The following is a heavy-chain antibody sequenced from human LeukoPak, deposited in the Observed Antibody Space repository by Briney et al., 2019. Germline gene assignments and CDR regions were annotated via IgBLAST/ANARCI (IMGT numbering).Heavy chain of an antibody. CDR3: AKVHCSGGSCPPTTADY. V-gene: IGHV3-23*01. CDR2: ISGSGGST. CDR1: GFTFSSYA. Sequence: GGSLRLSCAASGFTFSSYAMSWVRQAPGKGLEWASAISGSGGSTYYADSVKGRFTISRDNSKNTLYLQMNSLRAEDTAVYYCAKVHCSGGSCPPTTADYWGQGTLVTVSS. J-gene: IGHJ4*02. D-gene: IGHD2-15*01.